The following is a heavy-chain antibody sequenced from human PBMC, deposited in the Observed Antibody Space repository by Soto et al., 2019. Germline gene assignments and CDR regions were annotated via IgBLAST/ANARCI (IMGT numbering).Heavy chain of an antibody. J-gene: IGHJ4*02. CDR1: GGSISYYY. CDR3: VRGGYVHAFDY. V-gene: IGHV4-59*01. Sequence: QVQLQESGPGLVKPSETLSLTCTVSGGSISYYYWGWIRQPPGKGLEWIGSIYYSGNTHYNPSLKSRVTISVDTSMNQFSLNLDSVTAVDSAMYYCVRGGYVHAFDYWGQGALVTVSS. D-gene: IGHD5-12*01. CDR2: IYYSGNT.